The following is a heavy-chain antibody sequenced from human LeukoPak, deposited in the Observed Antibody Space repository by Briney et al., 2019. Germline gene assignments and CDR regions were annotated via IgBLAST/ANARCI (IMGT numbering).Heavy chain of an antibody. CDR2: ISGSGGST. J-gene: IGHJ4*02. V-gene: IGHV3-23*01. CDR3: AKSSTWQGLSGSYLDY. CDR1: GFTFSSYA. D-gene: IGHD3-10*01. Sequence: GGSLRLSCAASGFTFSSYAMSWVRQAPGKGLEWVSAISGSGGSTYYADSVKGRFTISRDNSKNTLYLQMNSLRAEDTAVYYCAKSSTWQGLSGSYLDYWGQGTLVTVSS.